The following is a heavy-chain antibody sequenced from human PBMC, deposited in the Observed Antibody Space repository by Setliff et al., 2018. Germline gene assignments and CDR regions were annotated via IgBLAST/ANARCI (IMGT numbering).Heavy chain of an antibody. CDR2: IYPADSDT. V-gene: IGHV5-51*01. CDR1: GYSFSNYW. D-gene: IGHD6-19*01. Sequence: GESLKISCKGSGYSFSNYWISWVRQMSGKGLEWMGIIYPADSDTRYSPSFQGQVTISADKSISTAYLQWSSLKASDTAMYYCARQAVAGDDAFDIWGQGTMVTVSS. CDR3: ARQAVAGDDAFDI. J-gene: IGHJ3*02.